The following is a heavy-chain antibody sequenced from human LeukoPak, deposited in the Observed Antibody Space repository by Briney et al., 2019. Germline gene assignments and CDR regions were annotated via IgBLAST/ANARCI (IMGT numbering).Heavy chain of an antibody. J-gene: IGHJ4*02. CDR2: ISSSSSYI. CDR1: GFTFSSYS. CDR3: ARVPYDDPAFDY. V-gene: IGHV3-21*01. Sequence: PGGSLRLSCAASGFTFSSYSMNWVRQAPGKGLEWVSSISSSSSYIYYADSVKGRFTISRDNAKNSLYLQMNSLRAEDTAVYYYARVPYDDPAFDYWGQGTLVTVSS. D-gene: IGHD3-16*01.